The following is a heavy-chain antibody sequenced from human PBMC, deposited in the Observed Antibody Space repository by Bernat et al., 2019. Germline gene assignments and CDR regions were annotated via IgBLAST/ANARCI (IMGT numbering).Heavy chain of an antibody. J-gene: IGHJ3*02. CDR3: ARAGGYYDYIWGSYRVNDAFDI. CDR1: GFTVSSNY. D-gene: IGHD3-16*02. Sequence: EVQLVETGGGLIQPGGSLRLSCAASGFTVSSNYMSWVRQAPGKGLEWVSVIYSGGSTYYADSVTGRFTISRDNSKNTLYLQMNSLRAEDTAVYYCARAGGYYDYIWGSYRVNDAFDIWGQGTMVTVSS. CDR2: IYSGGST. V-gene: IGHV3-53*05.